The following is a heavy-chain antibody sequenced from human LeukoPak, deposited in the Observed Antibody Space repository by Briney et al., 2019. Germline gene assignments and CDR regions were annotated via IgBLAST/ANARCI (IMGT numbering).Heavy chain of an antibody. Sequence: GGSLRLSCAASGFTFSSYAMHWVRQAPGKGLEWVSTITGRGDATYYADSVKGRFTISRDNSKNTLYLQMNSLRADDTAVYYCARMFEYWGQGTLVTVSS. CDR3: ARMFEY. J-gene: IGHJ4*02. CDR2: ITGRGDAT. V-gene: IGHV3-23*01. CDR1: GFTFSSYA.